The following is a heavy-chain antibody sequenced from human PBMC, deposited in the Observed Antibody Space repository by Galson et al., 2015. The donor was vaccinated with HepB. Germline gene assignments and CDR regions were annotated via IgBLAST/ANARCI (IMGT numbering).Heavy chain of an antibody. J-gene: IGHJ6*02. Sequence: SVKVSCKASGYTFTSYGISWVRQAPGQGLEWMGWISAYNGNTNYAQKLQGRVTMTTDTSTSTAYMELRSLRSDDTAVYYCAREEYDILTGYPYYYYYGMDVWGQGTTVTVSS. CDR2: ISAYNGNT. D-gene: IGHD3-9*01. CDR3: AREEYDILTGYPYYYYYGMDV. V-gene: IGHV1-18*01. CDR1: GYTFTSYG.